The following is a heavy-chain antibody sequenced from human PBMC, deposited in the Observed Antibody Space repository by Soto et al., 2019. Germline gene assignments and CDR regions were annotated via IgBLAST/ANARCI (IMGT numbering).Heavy chain of an antibody. CDR3: AADSGAFDI. CDR2: ISAYNGNT. CDR1: GYTFTSYG. Sequence: ASAKASCKAPGYTFTSYGISWVRQAPGQGLEWMGWISAYNGNTNYAQKLQGRVTMTTDTSTSTAYMELRSLRSEDTAVYYCAADSGAFDIWGQGTMVTVSS. D-gene: IGHD3-10*01. V-gene: IGHV1-18*01. J-gene: IGHJ3*02.